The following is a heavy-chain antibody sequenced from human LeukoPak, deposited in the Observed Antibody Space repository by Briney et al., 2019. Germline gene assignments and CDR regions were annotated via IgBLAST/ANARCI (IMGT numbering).Heavy chain of an antibody. Sequence: GGSLRLSCAASGFTFSSYAMSWVRQAPGKGLEWVAVTSFDGGDKYYADSVKGRFTISRDNSKNTLYLQMNSLRVADTAMYYCASRGTHCSSASCSYYLDYWGQGTLVTVSS. CDR2: TSFDGGDK. D-gene: IGHD2-2*01. J-gene: IGHJ4*02. V-gene: IGHV3-30*04. CDR1: GFTFSSYA. CDR3: ASRGTHCSSASCSYYLDY.